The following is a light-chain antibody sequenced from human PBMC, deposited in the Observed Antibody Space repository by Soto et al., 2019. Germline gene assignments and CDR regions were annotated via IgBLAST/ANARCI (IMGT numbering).Light chain of an antibody. J-gene: IGKJ5*01. CDR1: QDIRGA. CDR2: DVS. V-gene: IGKV1-13*02. CDR3: QQVNTYPIT. Sequence: AIQLTQSPSSLSASVGDRVTITCRASQDIRGALAWYQQKPGKPPKLLIFDVSSLQSGVPSRFSGSGSGTDFTLTISSLQPEDVATYYCQQVNTYPITFGQGTRLEIK.